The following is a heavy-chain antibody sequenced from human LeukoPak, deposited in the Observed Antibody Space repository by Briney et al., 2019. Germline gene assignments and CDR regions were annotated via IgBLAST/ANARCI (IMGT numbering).Heavy chain of an antibody. CDR1: GGSISSYY. J-gene: IGHJ4*02. CDR3: ARSPSIAVVGTSFDY. CDR2: IYYSGST. Sequence: SETLSLTCTVSGGSISSYYWSWIRQPPGKGLEWIGYIYYSGSTNYNPSLKSRVTISVDTSKNQFSLRLSSVTAADTAVYYCARSPSIAVVGTSFDYWGQGTLVTVSS. D-gene: IGHD6-19*01. V-gene: IGHV4-59*08.